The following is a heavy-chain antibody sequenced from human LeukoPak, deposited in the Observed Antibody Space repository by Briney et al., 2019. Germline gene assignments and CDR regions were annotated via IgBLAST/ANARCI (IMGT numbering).Heavy chain of an antibody. D-gene: IGHD1-26*01. V-gene: IGHV3-9*01. CDR1: GFTFDNYA. CDR2: ISWNSGSI. Sequence: GGSLRLSCAASGFTFDNYAMHWVRQAPGKGLEWVSGISWNSGSIGYADSVKGRFTISRDNAKNSLYLQMNSLRAEDTALYYCAKNMDSGIYYGLDYWGQGTLVTVSS. J-gene: IGHJ4*02. CDR3: AKNMDSGIYYGLDY.